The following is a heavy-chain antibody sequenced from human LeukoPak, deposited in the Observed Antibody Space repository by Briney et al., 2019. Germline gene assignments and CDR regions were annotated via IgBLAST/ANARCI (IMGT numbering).Heavy chain of an antibody. Sequence: GGSLRLSCAASGFTFSSYAMHWVRQAPGKGLEYVSAISGNGGSTYYANSVKGRFTISRDNSKNTLYLQMGSLRAEDMAVYYCARDQFDSSWWSDYYYGMDVWGQGTTVTVSS. J-gene: IGHJ6*02. V-gene: IGHV3-64*01. CDR3: ARDQFDSSWWSDYYYGMDV. CDR2: ISGNGGST. CDR1: GFTFSSYA. D-gene: IGHD6-13*01.